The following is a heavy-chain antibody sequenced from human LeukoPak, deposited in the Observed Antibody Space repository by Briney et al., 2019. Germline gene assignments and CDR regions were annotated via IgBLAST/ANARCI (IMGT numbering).Heavy chain of an antibody. Sequence: SETLSLTCTISGGSLSSYYWSWIRQPPGKGLEWIGYIYYSGSTNYNPSLKSRVTISVDTSKNQFSLKLSSVTAADTAVYYCARYTAAAGNFDYWGQGTLVTVSS. CDR2: IYYSGST. CDR3: ARYTAAAGNFDY. D-gene: IGHD6-13*01. V-gene: IGHV4-59*08. CDR1: GGSLSSYY. J-gene: IGHJ4*02.